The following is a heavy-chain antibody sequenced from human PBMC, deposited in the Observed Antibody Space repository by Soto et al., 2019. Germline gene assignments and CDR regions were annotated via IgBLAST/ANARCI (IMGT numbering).Heavy chain of an antibody. CDR2: IIPIFGTA. CDR1: GGTFSSYA. Sequence: GASVKVSCKASGGTFSSYAISWVRQAPGQGLEWMGGIIPIFGTANYAQKFQGRVTITADESTSTAYMELSSLRSEDTAVYYCARFRFLEWLSPYYYYYGMDVWGQGTTVTV. CDR3: ARFRFLEWLSPYYYYYGMDV. J-gene: IGHJ6*02. V-gene: IGHV1-69*13. D-gene: IGHD3-3*01.